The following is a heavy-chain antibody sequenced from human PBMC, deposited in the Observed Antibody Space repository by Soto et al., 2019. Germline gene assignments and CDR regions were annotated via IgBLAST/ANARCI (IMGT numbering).Heavy chain of an antibody. V-gene: IGHV1-18*04. CDR1: GYTFTSYC. Sequence: XSVKVSCEASGYTFTSYCISWVRQAPGQGLEWMGWISAYNGNTNYAQKLQGRVTMTTDTSTSTAYMELRSLRSDDTAVYYCARGPRITIFGVDLDAFDIWGQGTMVTVSS. CDR3: ARGPRITIFGVDLDAFDI. J-gene: IGHJ3*02. D-gene: IGHD3-3*01. CDR2: ISAYNGNT.